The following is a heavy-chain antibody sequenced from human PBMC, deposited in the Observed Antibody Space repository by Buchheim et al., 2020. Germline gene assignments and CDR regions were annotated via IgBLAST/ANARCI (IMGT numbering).Heavy chain of an antibody. CDR3: AKSDYYDSSGYNWGFDY. V-gene: IGHV3-30*02. CDR1: GFTFSNYG. D-gene: IGHD3-22*01. J-gene: IGHJ4*02. Sequence: QVQLVESGGGVVQPGRSLRLSCAASGFTFSNYGMHWVRRAPGKGLEWVAFIRYDGSNKYYADSVKGRFTISRDNSDNTLYLQMNSLRAEDTAVYYCAKSDYYDSSGYNWGFDYWGQGTL. CDR2: IRYDGSNK.